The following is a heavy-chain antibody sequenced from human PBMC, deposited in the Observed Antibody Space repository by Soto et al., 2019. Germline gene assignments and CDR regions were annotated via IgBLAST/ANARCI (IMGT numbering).Heavy chain of an antibody. V-gene: IGHV4-31*03. CDR2: IYYSGST. D-gene: IGHD2-2*02. J-gene: IGHJ6*02. CDR1: GGSISSGGYY. CDR3: ARKDLYLHLNYYGMDV. Sequence: SETLSLTCTVSGGSISSGGYYWSWIRRHPGKGLEWIGYIYYSGSTYYNPSLKSRVTISVDTSKNQFSLKLSSVTAADTAVYYCARKDLYLHLNYYGMDVWGQGTTVTVSS.